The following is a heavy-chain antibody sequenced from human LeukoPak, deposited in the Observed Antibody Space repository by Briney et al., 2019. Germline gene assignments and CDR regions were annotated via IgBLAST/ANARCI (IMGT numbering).Heavy chain of an antibody. CDR2: ISGSGGST. J-gene: IGHJ4*02. CDR1: GFAFSSYA. V-gene: IGHV3-23*01. CDR3: AKSPGVSVAAADTGMFDY. Sequence: PGGSLRLSCVASGFAFSSYAMSWVRQAPGKGLEWVSVISGSGGSTYYADSVKGRFTISRDNYKNTLYLQMKSLRAEDTAVYYCAKSPGVSVAAADTGMFDYWGQGTLVTVSS. D-gene: IGHD6-13*01.